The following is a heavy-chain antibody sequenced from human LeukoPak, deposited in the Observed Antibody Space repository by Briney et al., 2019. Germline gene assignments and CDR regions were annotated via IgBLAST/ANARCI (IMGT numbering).Heavy chain of an antibody. CDR3: ARGPIAARTKNWFDP. CDR2: INPSGGST. Sequence: ASVKVSCKASGYTFTSYYMHWVRQAPGQGFEWMGIINPSGGSTSYAQKFQGRVTMTRDMSTSIVYMELSSLRSEDTAVYYCARGPIAARTKNWFDPWGQGTLVTFSS. V-gene: IGHV1-46*01. CDR1: GYTFTSYY. D-gene: IGHD6-6*01. J-gene: IGHJ5*02.